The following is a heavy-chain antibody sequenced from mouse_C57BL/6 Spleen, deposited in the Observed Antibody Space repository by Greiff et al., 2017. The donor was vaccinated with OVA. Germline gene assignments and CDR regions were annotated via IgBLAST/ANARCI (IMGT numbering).Heavy chain of an antibody. CDR2: INPNNGGT. J-gene: IGHJ2*01. Sequence: EVKLMESGPELVKPGASVKMSCKASGYTFTDYNMHWVKQSHGKSLEWIGYINPNNGGTSYNQKFKGKATLTVNKSSSTAYMELRSLTSEDSAVYYCARRQEFITTVVATDYWGQGTTLTVSS. CDR3: ARRQEFITTVVATDY. V-gene: IGHV1-22*01. D-gene: IGHD1-1*01. CDR1: GYTFTDYN.